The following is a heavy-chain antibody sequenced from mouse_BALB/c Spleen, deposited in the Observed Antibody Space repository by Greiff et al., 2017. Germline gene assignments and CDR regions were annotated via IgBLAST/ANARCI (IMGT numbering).Heavy chain of an antibody. CDR1: GYSITSDYA. J-gene: IGHJ2*01. Sequence: EVHLVESGPGLVKPSQSLSLTCTVTGYSITSDYAWNWIRQFPGNKLEWMGYISYSGTTSYNPSLKSRISITRDTSKNQFFLQLNSVTTEDTATYYCASLGRGDYWGQGTTLTVSS. CDR3: ASLGRGDY. V-gene: IGHV3-2*02. CDR2: ISYSGTT. D-gene: IGHD4-1*01.